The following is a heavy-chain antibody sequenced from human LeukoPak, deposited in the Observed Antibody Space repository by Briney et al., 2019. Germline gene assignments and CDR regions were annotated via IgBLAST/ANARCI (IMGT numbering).Heavy chain of an antibody. Sequence: PGGSLRLSCAASGFTFFDYGMTWVRQAPGKGLDWVSSISGSGGSTYYADSVTGRFTISRDNSKNTVYLQMNSLRAEDTAIYFCAKVGVSGEVPGHWFDPWGQGTLVTVFS. D-gene: IGHD5/OR15-5a*01. J-gene: IGHJ5*02. CDR3: AKVGVSGEVPGHWFDP. V-gene: IGHV3-23*01. CDR1: GFTFFDYG. CDR2: ISGSGGST.